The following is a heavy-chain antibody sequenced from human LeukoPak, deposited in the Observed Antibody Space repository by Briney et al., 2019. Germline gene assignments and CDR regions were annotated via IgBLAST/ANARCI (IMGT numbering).Heavy chain of an antibody. J-gene: IGHJ3*02. D-gene: IGHD3-22*01. CDR3: AGHYDSSSYRVDVFDI. V-gene: IGHV3-7*01. CDR1: GFTLSSYW. CDR2: IKQDGSEK. Sequence: GGTLRLSCAASGFTLSSYWMTWVRQAPGKGLEGVAYIKQDGSEKYYMDSVKGRFTISRDNAKNSLYLQMNSLRAEDTAVYFCAGHYDSSSYRVDVFDIWGQGTMVTVSS.